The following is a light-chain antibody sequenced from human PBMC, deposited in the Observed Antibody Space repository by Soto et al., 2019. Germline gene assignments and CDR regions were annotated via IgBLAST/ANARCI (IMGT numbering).Light chain of an antibody. J-gene: IGKJ5*01. CDR3: QKSYGTPPT. V-gene: IGKV1-39*01. CDR2: AAY. Sequence: DIQIHPSPSSLSASVGDIVTITCRASQSISSYLNWYQQKPGKANKLMIYAAYSLQSGVPSRFSGSGSGTDFTLTIRGLQPEDFAIYYCQKSYGTPPTCGQGTRREIK. CDR1: QSISSY.